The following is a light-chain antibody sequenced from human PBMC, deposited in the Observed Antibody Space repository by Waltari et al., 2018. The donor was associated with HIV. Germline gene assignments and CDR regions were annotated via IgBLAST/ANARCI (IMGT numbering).Light chain of an antibody. V-gene: IGLV1-51*02. CDR1: TSNLGNNY. Sequence: QSVLMQPPSVSAAPGQKVTISCSGSTSNLGNNYVSWYQHLPGTAPKLLIFENNLRPSGIPDRFSGSKSGTSATLGITGLQTGDEADYFCGTWDISLSAGVFGGGTTLTVL. J-gene: IGLJ3*02. CDR3: GTWDISLSAGV. CDR2: ENN.